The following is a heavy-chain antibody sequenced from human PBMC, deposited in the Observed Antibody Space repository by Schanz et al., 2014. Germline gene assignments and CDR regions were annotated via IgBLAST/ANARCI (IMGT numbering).Heavy chain of an antibody. D-gene: IGHD6-25*01. CDR1: GFSLDIFA. V-gene: IGHV3-23*01. CDR3: AKVRYSSGWRGDYFDE. CDR2: FNDGGVNK. J-gene: IGHJ4*02. Sequence: EVHLLESGGGLVEPGGSLRLSCATSGFSLDIFAVSWVRQAPGKGLEWVSSFNDGGVNKYYADSVKGRFTISRDNSKNTLYLQMNSLRAEDTAVYYCAKVRYSSGWRGDYFDEWGQGTLXTVAS.